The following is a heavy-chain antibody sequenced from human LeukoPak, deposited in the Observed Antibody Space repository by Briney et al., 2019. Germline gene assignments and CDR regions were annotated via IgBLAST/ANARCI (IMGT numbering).Heavy chain of an antibody. V-gene: IGHV4-30-2*01. D-gene: IGHD6-13*01. CDR1: GGSISSGGYY. Sequence: SETLSLTCTVSGGSISSGGYYWSWIRQPPGKGLEWIGYIYHSGSTYYNPSLKSRVTISVDRSKNQFSLKLSSVTAADTAVYYCARDAAAAGELDYWGQGTLVTVSS. CDR3: ARDAAAAGELDY. CDR2: IYHSGST. J-gene: IGHJ4*02.